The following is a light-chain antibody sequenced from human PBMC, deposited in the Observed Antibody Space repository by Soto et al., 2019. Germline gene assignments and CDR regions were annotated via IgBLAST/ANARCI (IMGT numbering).Light chain of an antibody. CDR1: QSSSSW. CDR3: QQYDSYPVT. J-gene: IGKJ5*01. V-gene: IGKV1-5*03. Sequence: DIQMAQSPSTLSASVGDRVTITCRASQSSSSWLAWYQQKPGEAPKLLIYKASSLESGVPSRFSGRGSGTEFTLTITSLQPEDFATYYCQQYDSYPVTFGQGTRLEIK. CDR2: KAS.